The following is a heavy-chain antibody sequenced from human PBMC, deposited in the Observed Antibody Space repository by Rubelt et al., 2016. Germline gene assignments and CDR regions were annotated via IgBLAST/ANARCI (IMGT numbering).Heavy chain of an antibody. J-gene: IGHJ4*02. V-gene: IGHV1-69*04. CDR3: ARDGYNDIWGFFDY. D-gene: IGHD5-24*01. Sequence: QVQLVQSGAEVKKPGSSVKVSCKASGGTFSSYAISWVRQAPGQGLEWMGRIIPILGIANDHKKFQGRVTITADKATCTAYMELSSLRSEDTAVYYCARDGYNDIWGFFDYWGQGTLVTVSS. CDR1: GGTFSSYA. CDR2: IIPILGIA.